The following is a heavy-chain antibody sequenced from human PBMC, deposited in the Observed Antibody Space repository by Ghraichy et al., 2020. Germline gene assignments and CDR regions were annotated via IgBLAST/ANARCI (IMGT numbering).Heavy chain of an antibody. CDR3: ARAIGVFSRYLDWLYDYGMDV. J-gene: IGHJ6*02. V-gene: IGHV4-59*01. CDR2: IYYTGST. Sequence: SETLSLTCTVSGGSISSYYWSWIRQPPGKGLEWIGYIYYTGSTNYNPSLKSRVTISVDTSKNQFSLKLSSVTAADTAVYYCARAIGVFSRYLDWLYDYGMDVWGQGTTVTVSS. CDR1: GGSISSYY. D-gene: IGHD3-9*01.